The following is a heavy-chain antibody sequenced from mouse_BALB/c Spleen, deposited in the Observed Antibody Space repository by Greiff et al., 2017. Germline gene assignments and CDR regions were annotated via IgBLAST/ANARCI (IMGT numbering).Heavy chain of an antibody. D-gene: IGHD2-1*01. V-gene: IGHV3-2*02. CDR3: ALYGNHYFDY. CDR2: ISYSGST. CDR1: GYSITSDYA. Sequence: EVKLMESGPGLVKPSQSLSLTCTVTGYSITSDYAWNWIRQFPGNKLEWMGYISYSGSTSYNPSLKSRISITRDTSKNQFFLQLNSVTTEDTATYYCALYGNHYFDYWGQGTTLTVSS. J-gene: IGHJ2*01.